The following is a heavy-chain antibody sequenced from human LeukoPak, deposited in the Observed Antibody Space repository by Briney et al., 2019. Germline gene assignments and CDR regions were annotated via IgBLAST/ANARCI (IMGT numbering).Heavy chain of an antibody. D-gene: IGHD3-22*01. CDR3: AKATRYDRSQFDS. CDR1: GFTFKTYG. Sequence: GGSLRLSCSASGFTFKTYGLHWVRQAPGRGLEWVTFITADGNNKYYADSAKGRFTVSRDNSKNTLFLQMSSLRLEDTAVFYCAKATRYDRSQFDSWGQGTLVTVSS. CDR2: ITADGNNK. J-gene: IGHJ4*02. V-gene: IGHV3-30*02.